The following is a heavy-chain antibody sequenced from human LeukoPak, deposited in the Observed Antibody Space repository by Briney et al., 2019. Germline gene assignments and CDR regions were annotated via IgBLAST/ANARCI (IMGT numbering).Heavy chain of an antibody. CDR2: IIPIFGTA. D-gene: IGHD3-16*01. CDR3: ARNQGGMENYLDY. Sequence: ASVTVSCKASGGTFSSYAISWVRQAPGQGLEWKGGIIPIFGTANYAQKFQGRVTITADESTSTAYMELSSLRSEDTAVYYCARNQGGMENYLDYWGQGTLVTVSS. V-gene: IGHV1-69*01. CDR1: GGTFSSYA. J-gene: IGHJ4*02.